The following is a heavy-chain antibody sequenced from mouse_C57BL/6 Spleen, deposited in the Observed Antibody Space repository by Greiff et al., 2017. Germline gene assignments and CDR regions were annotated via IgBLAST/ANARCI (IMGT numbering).Heavy chain of an antibody. Sequence: QVQLKQSGAELARPGASVKLSCKASGYTFTSYGISWVKQRTGQGLEWIGESYPRSGNTYYNEKFKGKATLTADKSSSTAYMELRSLTSEDSAVYFCAGPLITTVVATGGYWGQGTTLTVSS. CDR1: GYTFTSYG. J-gene: IGHJ2*01. D-gene: IGHD1-1*01. V-gene: IGHV1-81*01. CDR3: AGPLITTVVATGGY. CDR2: SYPRSGNT.